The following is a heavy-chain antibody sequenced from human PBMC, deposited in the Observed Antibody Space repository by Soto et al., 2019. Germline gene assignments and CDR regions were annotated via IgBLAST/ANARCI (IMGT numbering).Heavy chain of an antibody. CDR3: AREYYDSSGSYGMDV. Sequence: PSETLSLTCAVSGGSISSGGYSWSWIRQPPGKGLEWIGYIYHSGSTYYNPSLKSRVTISVDRSKNQFSLKLSSVTAADTAVYYCAREYYDSSGSYGMDVWGQGTTVTVSS. D-gene: IGHD3-22*01. V-gene: IGHV4-30-2*01. J-gene: IGHJ6*02. CDR2: IYHSGST. CDR1: GGSISSGGYS.